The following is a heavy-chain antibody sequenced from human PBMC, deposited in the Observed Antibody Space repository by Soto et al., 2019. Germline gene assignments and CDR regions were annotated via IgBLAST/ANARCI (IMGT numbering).Heavy chain of an antibody. CDR1: GGSISSYY. CDR3: ARESRYCSGGSCYFLPGIDY. V-gene: IGHV4-59*12. Sequence: SETLSLTCTVSGGSISSYYWSWIRQPPGKGLEWIGYIYYSGSTNYNPSLKSRVTISVDTSKNQFSLKLSSVTAADTAVYYCARESRYCSGGSCYFLPGIDYWGKGTLVTVS. CDR2: IYYSGST. D-gene: IGHD2-15*01. J-gene: IGHJ4*02.